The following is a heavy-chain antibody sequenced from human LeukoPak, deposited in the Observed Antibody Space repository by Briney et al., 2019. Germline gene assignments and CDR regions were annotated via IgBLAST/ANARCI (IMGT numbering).Heavy chain of an antibody. CDR3: TRLIMSSIYYYYMDV. Sequence: SETLSLTCTVSGGSISSYYWSWIRQPPGKGLEWIGYIYYSGSTNYNPSLKSRVTISVDTSKNQFSLKLSSVTAADTAVYYCTRLIMSSIYYYYMDVWGKGTTVTVSS. CDR2: IYYSGST. CDR1: GGSISSYY. J-gene: IGHJ6*03. V-gene: IGHV4-59*01. D-gene: IGHD3-10*01.